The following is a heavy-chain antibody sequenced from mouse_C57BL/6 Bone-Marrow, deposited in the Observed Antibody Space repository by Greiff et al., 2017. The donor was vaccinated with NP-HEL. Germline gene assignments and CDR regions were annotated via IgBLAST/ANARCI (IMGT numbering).Heavy chain of an antibody. Sequence: VQLQQSGPELVKPGASVKIPCKASGYTFTDYNMDWVKQSHGKSLEWIGDINPNNGGTIYNQKFKGKATLTVDKSSSTAYMELRSLTSEDTAVYYCARSDYSNYEDAMDYWGQGTSVTVSS. CDR2: INPNNGGT. J-gene: IGHJ4*01. D-gene: IGHD2-5*01. V-gene: IGHV1-18*01. CDR1: GYTFTDYN. CDR3: ARSDYSNYEDAMDY.